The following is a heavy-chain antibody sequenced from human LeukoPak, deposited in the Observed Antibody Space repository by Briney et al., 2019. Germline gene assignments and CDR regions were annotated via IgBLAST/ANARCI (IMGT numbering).Heavy chain of an antibody. Sequence: PGGSLRLSCEASGFTFSTYWMHWVRQTPGKGLVWVSRINSDGSSTSYADYVKGRFTISRDNAKNTLYLQMNSLRAEDTAVYHCASVAAAVNWGQGTLVTVS. CDR2: INSDGSST. CDR1: GFTFSTYW. J-gene: IGHJ4*02. D-gene: IGHD2-15*01. V-gene: IGHV3-74*01. CDR3: ASVAAAVN.